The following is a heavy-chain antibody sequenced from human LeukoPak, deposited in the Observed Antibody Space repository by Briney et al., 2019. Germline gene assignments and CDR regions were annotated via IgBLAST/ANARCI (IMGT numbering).Heavy chain of an antibody. J-gene: IGHJ6*03. CDR3: ARGRGGGTSCYWWVECPNPGDHYMDV. D-gene: IGHD2-2*01. CDR1: GGSISSSSYY. Sequence: KPSETLSLTCTVSGGSISSSSYYWGWIRQPPGKGLEWIGSIYYSGSTYYNPSLKSRVTISVDTSKNQFSLKLSSVTAADTAVYYCARGRGGGTSCYWWVECPNPGDHYMDVWGKGTTVTVSS. V-gene: IGHV4-39*07. CDR2: IYYSGST.